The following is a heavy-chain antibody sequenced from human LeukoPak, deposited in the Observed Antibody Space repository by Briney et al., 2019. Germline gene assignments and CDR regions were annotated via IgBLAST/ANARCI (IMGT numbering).Heavy chain of an antibody. V-gene: IGHV4-59*01. J-gene: IGHJ3*02. CDR3: ARGYTPDTFDN. CDR1: GGSISTYY. CDR2: VYYSGNT. D-gene: IGHD5-18*01. Sequence: SETLSLTCTVSGGSISTYYWSWIRQPPGKGLEWIAHVYYSGNTNYNPSLKSRVTISVDTSKNHFSLGLSSVTAADTAVYYCARGYTPDTFDNWGQGTMVSVSS.